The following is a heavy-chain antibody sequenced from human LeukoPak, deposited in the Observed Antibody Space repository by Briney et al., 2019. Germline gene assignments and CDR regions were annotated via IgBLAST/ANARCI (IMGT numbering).Heavy chain of an antibody. D-gene: IGHD1-20*01. CDR1: GFTFSSYS. Sequence: PGGSLRLSCAASGFTFSSYSMNWVRQAPGKGLEWVSSISTSSTYIYYADSVKGRFTISRDNAKNSLYLQMNSLRAEDAAVYYCARDPPFIIGTTFFDYWGQGTLVTVSS. J-gene: IGHJ4*02. CDR2: ISTSSTYI. V-gene: IGHV3-21*01. CDR3: ARDPPFIIGTTFFDY.